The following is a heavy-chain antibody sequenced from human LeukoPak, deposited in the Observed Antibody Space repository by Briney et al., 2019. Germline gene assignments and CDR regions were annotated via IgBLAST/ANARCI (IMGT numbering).Heavy chain of an antibody. CDR2: IKQDGSEK. Sequence: GGSLRLSCAASEVTFSSYWMSWVRQAPGKGLEWVASIKQDGSEKYYVDSVKGRVTISRDNAKNSLYLQMNSLRAEDTAVYYCARVFGAGYSDYWGQGTLVTVSS. CDR3: ARVFGAGYSDY. J-gene: IGHJ4*02. CDR1: EVTFSSYW. V-gene: IGHV3-7*01. D-gene: IGHD4/OR15-4a*01.